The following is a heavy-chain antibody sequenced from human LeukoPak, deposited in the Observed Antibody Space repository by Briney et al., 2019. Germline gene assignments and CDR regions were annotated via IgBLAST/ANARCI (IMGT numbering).Heavy chain of an antibody. CDR3: ARGMRSIAARPLIYFGY. CDR2: INHSGST. V-gene: IGHV4-34*01. J-gene: IGHJ4*02. CDR1: GGSFSGYY. D-gene: IGHD6-6*01. Sequence: PSETLSLTCAVYGGSFSGYYWSWIRQPPGKGLEWIGEINHSGSTNYNPSLKSRVTISVDTSKNQFSLKLSSVTAADTAVYYCARGMRSIAARPLIYFGYWGQGTLVTVSS.